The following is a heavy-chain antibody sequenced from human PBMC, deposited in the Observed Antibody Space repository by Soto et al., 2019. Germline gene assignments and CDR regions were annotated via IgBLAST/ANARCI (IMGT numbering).Heavy chain of an antibody. V-gene: IGHV1-18*01. CDR2: ISAYNGNT. Sequence: ASVKVSCKASGYTFTSYGISWVRQAPGQGLEWMGWISAYNGNTNYAQKLQGRVTMTTDTSTSTAYMELRSLRSDDTAVYYCARGPYSLEWLLDQRDFDYWGQGTLVTVSS. D-gene: IGHD3-3*01. CDR3: ARGPYSLEWLLDQRDFDY. CDR1: GYTFTSYG. J-gene: IGHJ4*02.